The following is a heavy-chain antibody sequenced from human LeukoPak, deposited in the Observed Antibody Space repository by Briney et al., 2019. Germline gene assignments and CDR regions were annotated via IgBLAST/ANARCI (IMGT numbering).Heavy chain of an antibody. CDR3: AGEQYQLHY. V-gene: IGHV4-39*07. J-gene: IGHJ4*02. Sequence: SETLSLTCTVSGDSISSSIYYWGWIRQPPGKGLEWIASIYYTENTYYNPSLKSRVTISVDTSKNQFSLKLSSVTAADTAMYYCAGEQYQLHYWGQGTLVTVSS. CDR1: GDSISSSIYY. D-gene: IGHD2-2*01. CDR2: IYYTENT.